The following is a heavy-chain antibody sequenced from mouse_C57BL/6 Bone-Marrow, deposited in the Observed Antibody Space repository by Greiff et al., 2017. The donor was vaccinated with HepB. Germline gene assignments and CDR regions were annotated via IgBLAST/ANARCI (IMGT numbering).Heavy chain of an antibody. CDR3: ATSYYSNYVFAY. J-gene: IGHJ3*01. D-gene: IGHD2-5*01. Sequence: EVHLVESGGGLVKPGGSLKLSCAASGFTFSDYGMHWVRQAPEKGLEWVAYISSGSSTIYYADTVKGRFTISRDNAKNTLFLQMTSLRSEDTAMYYCATSYYSNYVFAYWGQGTLVTVSA. V-gene: IGHV5-17*01. CDR2: ISSGSSTI. CDR1: GFTFSDYG.